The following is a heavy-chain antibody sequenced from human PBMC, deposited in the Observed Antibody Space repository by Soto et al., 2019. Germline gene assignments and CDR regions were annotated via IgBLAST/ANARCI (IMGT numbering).Heavy chain of an antibody. J-gene: IGHJ4*01. D-gene: IGHD3-3*01. CDR2: INHSGST. CDR3: ARGGRGIFGRYFDY. Sequence: QVQLQQWGAGLLKPSETLSLTCAVYGWSFSGYYLSWIRQPPGKGLEWIGEINHSGSTNYNPSLKSRVTISVDTSKNQFSLKLSSVTAADTVVYYCARGGRGIFGRYFDYWGQGTLVTVSS. CDR1: GWSFSGYY. V-gene: IGHV4-34*01.